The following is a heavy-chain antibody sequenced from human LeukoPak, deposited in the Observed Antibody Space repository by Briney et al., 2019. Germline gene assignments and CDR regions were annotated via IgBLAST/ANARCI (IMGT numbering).Heavy chain of an antibody. Sequence: SETLSLTCAVYGGSFSGYYWSWIRQPPGKGLEWIGEINYSGSTNYNPSLKSRVTISVDTSKNQFSLKLSSVTAADTAVYYCARAPLYCTNGVCLDYFDYWGQGTLVTVSS. J-gene: IGHJ4*02. CDR3: ARAPLYCTNGVCLDYFDY. D-gene: IGHD2-8*01. V-gene: IGHV4-34*01. CDR1: GGSFSGYY. CDR2: INYSGST.